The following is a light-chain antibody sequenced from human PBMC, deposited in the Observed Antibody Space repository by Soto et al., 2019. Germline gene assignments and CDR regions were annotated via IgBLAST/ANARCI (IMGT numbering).Light chain of an antibody. J-gene: IGLJ2*01. Sequence: QTVVTQPPSVSGAPGQRVTISCTGSSSDIGAGYDVHWYQQLPGTAPKLLIYDNNNRPSGIPDRFSGSKSGTSASLAITGLQAEDEADYYCQSYDHSLGGFVVFGGGTQLTVL. V-gene: IGLV1-40*01. CDR1: SSDIGAGYD. CDR2: DNN. CDR3: QSYDHSLGGFVV.